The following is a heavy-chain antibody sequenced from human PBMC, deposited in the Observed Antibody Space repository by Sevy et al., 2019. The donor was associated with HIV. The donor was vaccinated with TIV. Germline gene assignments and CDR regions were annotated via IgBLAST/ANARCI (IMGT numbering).Heavy chain of an antibody. CDR1: GGSIRTSGDY. D-gene: IGHD6-19*01. CDR2: VYYSGRT. CDR3: ARPGDSSALRGGYQYTVAI. J-gene: IGHJ6*02. V-gene: IGHV4-39*01. Sequence: SETLSLTCTVSGGSIRTSGDYWGWIRQPPGKGLEWIGSVYYSGRTHYNSSLRGRVTISVDTSQNQFSRRLSSVTAADTAVYYCARPGDSSALRGGYQYTVAIWGQVTTVTVSS.